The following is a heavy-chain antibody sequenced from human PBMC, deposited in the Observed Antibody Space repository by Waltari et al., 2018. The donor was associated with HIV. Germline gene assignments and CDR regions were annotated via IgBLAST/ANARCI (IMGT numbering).Heavy chain of an antibody. CDR1: GDTLSHYP. CDR2: IIPCIGIG. V-gene: IGHV1-69*04. J-gene: IGHJ5*02. Sequence: VQVVQCVAEVKRPVSSVRVSCKASGDTLSHYPVSGLQQAPGQGLAGMGRIIPCIGIGMHTENFQGRLTIISDKTTNSAYIEWGGRRSEETALDFCTVGRISDIRSGRENLGGFDPWGPGTLVTVSS. D-gene: IGHD3-3*01. CDR3: TVGRISDIRSGRENLGGFDP.